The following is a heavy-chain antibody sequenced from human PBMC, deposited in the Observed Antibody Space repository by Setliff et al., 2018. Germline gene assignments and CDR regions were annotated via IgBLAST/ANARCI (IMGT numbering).Heavy chain of an antibody. D-gene: IGHD3-10*01. V-gene: IGHV1-69*10. Sequence: SVKVSCKASGGTFSNYAISWVRQAPGQGLEWMGGIIPTVDIANYARKFRGRVTITADESTSTAYMEVTTLRSEDTAMYYCARDLSGSGTLDLWGQGTLVTVSS. CDR1: GGTFSNYA. CDR2: IIPTVDIA. J-gene: IGHJ5*02. CDR3: ARDLSGSGTLDL.